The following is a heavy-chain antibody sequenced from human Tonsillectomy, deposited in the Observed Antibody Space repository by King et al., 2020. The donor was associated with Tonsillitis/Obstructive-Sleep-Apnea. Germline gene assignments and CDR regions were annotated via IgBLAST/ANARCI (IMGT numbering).Heavy chain of an antibody. J-gene: IGHJ3*02. CDR2: IYYSGST. V-gene: IGHV4-31*03. Sequence: QLQESGPGLVKPSQTLSLTCTVSGGSISSGGYYWGWIRQHPGKGLEWIGYIYYSGSTYYNPSLKSRVTISVDTSKNQFSLKLSSVTAADTAVYYCARDSKRAYCGGDCYSDAFDIWGQGTMVTVSS. D-gene: IGHD2-21*02. CDR3: ARDSKRAYCGGDCYSDAFDI. CDR1: GGSISSGGYY.